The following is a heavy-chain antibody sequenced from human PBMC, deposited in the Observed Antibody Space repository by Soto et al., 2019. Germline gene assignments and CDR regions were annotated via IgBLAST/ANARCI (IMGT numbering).Heavy chain of an antibody. CDR2: IIPILGIA. D-gene: IGHD3-10*01. CDR3: ARDRGFGDQNWFDP. CDR1: GGTFSSYT. Sequence: QVQLVQSGAEVKKPGSSVKVSCKASGGTFSSYTISWVRQAPGQGLEWMGRIIPILGIANYAQKFQGRVTITADKSTSTAYMELSSLRSEDTAVYYCARDRGFGDQNWFDPWGQGTLVTVSS. V-gene: IGHV1-69*08. J-gene: IGHJ5*02.